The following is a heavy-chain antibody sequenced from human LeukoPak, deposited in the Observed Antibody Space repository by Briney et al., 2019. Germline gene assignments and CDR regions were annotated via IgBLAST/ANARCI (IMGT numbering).Heavy chain of an antibody. CDR3: AKDGLYYDGSEHVYYFYL. Sequence: GGSLRLSCAASGFTFSRSAMTWVRQGPGTGLEFVASIIYSGGATYYADSVKGRFTISRDNSKNTLYLQMNSLRAEDTALYYCAKDGLYYDGSEHVYYFYLWGEGPLDRVSS. V-gene: IGHV3-23*01. CDR1: GFTFSRSA. D-gene: IGHD3-16*01. J-gene: IGHJ4*02. CDR2: IIYSGGAT.